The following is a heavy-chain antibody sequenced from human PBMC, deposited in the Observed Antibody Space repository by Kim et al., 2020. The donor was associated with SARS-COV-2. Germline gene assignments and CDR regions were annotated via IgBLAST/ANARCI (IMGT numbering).Heavy chain of an antibody. D-gene: IGHD6-13*01. CDR3: ARDSKNRAPDSSSWPLYYYYYGMDV. CDR1: GFTFSDYY. J-gene: IGHJ6*02. Sequence: GGSLRLSCAASGFTFSDYYMSWIRQAPGKGLEWVSYISSSSSYTNYADSVKGRFTISRDNAKNSLYLQMNSLRAEDTAVYYCARDSKNRAPDSSSWPLYYYYYGMDVWGQGTTVTVSS. CDR2: ISSSSSYT. V-gene: IGHV3-11*06.